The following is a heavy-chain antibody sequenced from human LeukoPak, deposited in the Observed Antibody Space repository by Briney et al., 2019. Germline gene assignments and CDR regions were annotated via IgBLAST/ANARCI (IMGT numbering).Heavy chain of an antibody. V-gene: IGHV3-15*01. D-gene: IGHD2-2*02. CDR2: IKSKTNGGTT. CDR1: GFSLTHAW. J-gene: IGHJ5*02. CDR3: TTLYRFDP. Sequence: GGSLRLSCAASGFSLTHAWITWVRQAPGKGLEWVGHIKSKTNGGTTDYAASVKGRFTISRDDSKNTLYLQMNSLKTEDTAVYYCTTLYRFDPWGQGTLVTVSS.